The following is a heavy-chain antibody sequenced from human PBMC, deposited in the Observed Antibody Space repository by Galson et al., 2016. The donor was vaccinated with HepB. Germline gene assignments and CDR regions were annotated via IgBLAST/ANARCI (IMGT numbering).Heavy chain of an antibody. D-gene: IGHD3-16*01. CDR3: TNLGISGY. Sequence: SLRLSCAVSGFTFSSYTMNWVRQAPGKGLEWVSSISRSSSHIYYADSVKGRFTISRDNAENSLYLQMNSLRAEDTAVYYRTNLGISGYWGQGTLVTVSS. V-gene: IGHV3-21*01. CDR1: GFTFSSYT. J-gene: IGHJ4*02. CDR2: ISRSSSHI.